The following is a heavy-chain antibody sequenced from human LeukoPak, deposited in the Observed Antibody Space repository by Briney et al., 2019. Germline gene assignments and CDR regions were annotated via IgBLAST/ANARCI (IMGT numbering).Heavy chain of an antibody. D-gene: IGHD2-2*01. J-gene: IGHJ4*02. CDR3: VGYCSSTSCSYYDY. CDR1: SGSISSGDYY. Sequence: SEPLSLTCTVSSGSISSGDYYWSWIRQPPGKGLVWIGYIYYSGSTYYNPSLKSRVTISVDTSKNQFSLKLSSVTASDTAVYYCVGYCSSTSCSYYDYWGQGTLVTVSS. V-gene: IGHV4-30-4*01. CDR2: IYYSGST.